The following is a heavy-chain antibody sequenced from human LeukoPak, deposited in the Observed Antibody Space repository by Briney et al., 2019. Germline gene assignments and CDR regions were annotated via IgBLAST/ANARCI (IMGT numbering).Heavy chain of an antibody. Sequence: GGSLGLSCAASGFTFSNFWMSWVRQAPGKGPEWVANIKQDGREKYYVDSVKGRFTISRDNAKNSLYLQTNSLRAEDMALYYCATSQTTSGQYGNTFDIWGQGTMVTVSS. J-gene: IGHJ3*02. CDR3: ATSQTTSGQYGNTFDI. CDR1: GFTFSNFW. D-gene: IGHD6-19*01. CDR2: IKQDGREK. V-gene: IGHV3-7*01.